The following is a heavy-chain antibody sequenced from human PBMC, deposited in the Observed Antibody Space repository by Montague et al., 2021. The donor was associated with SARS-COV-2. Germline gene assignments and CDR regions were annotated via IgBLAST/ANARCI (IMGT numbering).Heavy chain of an antibody. CDR3: ARDRMYNWNEVDAFDI. J-gene: IGHJ3*02. Sequence: SLRLSCAASGFTFSSYWMSWVRQAPGKGLEWVANIKQDGSGKYYVDSVKGRFTISRDNAKNSLYLQMNSLRAEDTAVYYCARDRMYNWNEVDAFDIWGQGTMVTVSS. CDR1: GFTFSSYW. D-gene: IGHD1-1*01. CDR2: IKQDGSGK. V-gene: IGHV3-7*01.